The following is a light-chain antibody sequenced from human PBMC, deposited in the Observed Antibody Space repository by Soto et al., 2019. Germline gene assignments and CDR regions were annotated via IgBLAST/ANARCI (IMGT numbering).Light chain of an antibody. V-gene: IGKV3-15*01. CDR3: QQYNNWPPVT. CDR2: GAS. J-gene: IGKJ5*01. CDR1: QSVSSN. Sequence: EIVMTQSPATLSVSPGERVTLSCRASQSVSSNLAWYQQKSGQAPRLLIYGASTRVTGIPARFSGSGSGTEVTLTISSLQSEDFAIYYCQQYNNWPPVTFGQGTRLEIK.